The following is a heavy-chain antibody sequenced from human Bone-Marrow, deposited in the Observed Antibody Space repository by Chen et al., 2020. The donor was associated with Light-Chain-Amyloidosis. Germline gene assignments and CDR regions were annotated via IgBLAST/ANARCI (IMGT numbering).Heavy chain of an antibody. CDR2: INHRGST. Sequence: QVQLPQWGAGLLQPSETLSLTCAVYGGSFSGYYWSWIRQPPGKGLEWIGEINHRGSTNYNPSLKSRVKISVETSKNQISLKLRSVTAAEKAVYYCARQGVRWGQGTLVTVSS. CDR3: ARQGVR. V-gene: IGHV4-34*01. D-gene: IGHD3-22*01. CDR1: GGSFSGYY. J-gene: IGHJ4*02.